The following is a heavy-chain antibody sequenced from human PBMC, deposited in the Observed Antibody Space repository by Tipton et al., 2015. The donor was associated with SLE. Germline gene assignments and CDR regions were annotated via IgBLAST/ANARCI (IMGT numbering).Heavy chain of an antibody. V-gene: IGHV4-38-2*01. CDR1: GYSISSGYY. D-gene: IGHD6-13*01. CDR3: ARGVAAAGIYGMDV. Sequence: TLSLTCAVSGYSISSGYYWGWTRQSPGKGLEWIGTIYYRGTTYYSPSLKTRVTISVDTSKNQFSLTLSSVTAADTAVYYCARGVAAAGIYGMDVWGQGTTVTVSS. J-gene: IGHJ6*02. CDR2: IYYRGTT.